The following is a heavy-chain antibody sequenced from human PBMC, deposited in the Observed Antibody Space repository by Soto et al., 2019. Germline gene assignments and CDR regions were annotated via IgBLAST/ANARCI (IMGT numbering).Heavy chain of an antibody. D-gene: IGHD5-18*01. J-gene: IGHJ3*02. CDR3: ARDGRFNSYGYSADAFDI. Sequence: PSETLSLSCTVSGGSISSSSYYWGCIRQPPGKGLEWIGSIYYSGSTYYNPSLKSRVTISVDTSKNQFSLKLSSVTAADTAVYYCARDGRFNSYGYSADAFDIWGQGTMVTVSS. V-gene: IGHV4-39*07. CDR2: IYYSGST. CDR1: GGSISSSSYY.